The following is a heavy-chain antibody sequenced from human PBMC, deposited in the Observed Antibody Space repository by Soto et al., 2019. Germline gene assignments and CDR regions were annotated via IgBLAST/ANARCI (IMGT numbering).Heavy chain of an antibody. CDR3: ANSPSYPVHFDY. Sequence: QVQLVESGGGVVQPGRSLRLSCAASGFTFSSYGMHWVRQAPGKGLEWVAVISYDGSNKYYADSVKGRFTISRDNSKNTMYLQMNSLRAEDTAVYYCANSPSYPVHFDYWGQGTLVTVSS. V-gene: IGHV3-30*18. CDR1: GFTFSSYG. D-gene: IGHD1-26*01. J-gene: IGHJ4*02. CDR2: ISYDGSNK.